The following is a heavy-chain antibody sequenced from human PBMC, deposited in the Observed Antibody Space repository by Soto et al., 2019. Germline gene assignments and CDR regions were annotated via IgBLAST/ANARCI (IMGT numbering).Heavy chain of an antibody. D-gene: IGHD5-18*01. Sequence: PSETLSLTCTVSGGSISSYYWSWIRQPPGKGLEWIGYIYYSGSTNYNPSLKSRVTISVDTSKNQFSLKLSSVTAADTAVYYCARVDGYSYGSLDYWGQGTLVTVSS. J-gene: IGHJ4*02. CDR2: IYYSGST. CDR1: GGSISSYY. V-gene: IGHV4-59*01. CDR3: ARVDGYSYGSLDY.